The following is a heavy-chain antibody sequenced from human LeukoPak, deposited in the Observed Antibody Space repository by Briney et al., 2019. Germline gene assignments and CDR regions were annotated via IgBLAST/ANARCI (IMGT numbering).Heavy chain of an antibody. CDR1: GFTFSSYS. CDR3: ARRTRVGCYLDL. Sequence: PGGSLRLSCAASGFTFSSYSMNWVRQAPGKGLEWVSYISSSSSTIYYADSVKGRFTISRNNAKNSLYLQMNSLRAEDTAVYYCARRTRVGCYLDLWGRGTPVTASS. V-gene: IGHV3-48*04. CDR2: ISSSSSTI. D-gene: IGHD3-10*01. J-gene: IGHJ2*01.